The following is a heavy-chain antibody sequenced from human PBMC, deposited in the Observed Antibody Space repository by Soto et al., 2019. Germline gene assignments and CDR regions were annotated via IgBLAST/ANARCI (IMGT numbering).Heavy chain of an antibody. D-gene: IGHD5-12*01. Sequence: QAQLVQSGDEVKEPGASVKVSCKTSGYAFTSYGVSWVRQAPGQGLEWMGWISPYNGNRNYAQKFQGRVTMTTVTSPSTADMEVRSLRSAATAVLYWARVRVDASLGRHPPLHYSVRDVWGPGHRVSVYS. CDR1: GYAFTSYG. CDR2: ISPYNGNR. J-gene: IGHJ6*02. V-gene: IGHV1-18*01. CDR3: ARVRVDASLGRHPPLHYSVRDV.